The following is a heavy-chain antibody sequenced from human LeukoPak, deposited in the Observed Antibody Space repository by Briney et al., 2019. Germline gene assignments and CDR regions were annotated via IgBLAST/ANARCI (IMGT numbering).Heavy chain of an antibody. Sequence: PGGSLRLSCAASGFTFSSYAMSWVRQAPGKGLEWVSAISGSGGGTYYADSVKGRFTISRDNSKNTLYLQMNSLRAEDTAVYYCAKDRDGDYSDWYFDLWGRGTLVTVSS. D-gene: IGHD4-17*01. CDR1: GFTFSSYA. CDR3: AKDRDGDYSDWYFDL. V-gene: IGHV3-23*01. J-gene: IGHJ2*01. CDR2: ISGSGGGT.